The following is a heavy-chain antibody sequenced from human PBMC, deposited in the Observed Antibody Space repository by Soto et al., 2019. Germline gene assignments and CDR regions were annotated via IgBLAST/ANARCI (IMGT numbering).Heavy chain of an antibody. CDR3: ARGYCSAVGCYVHYYYGFDV. CDR1: RFTFRNYA. J-gene: IGHJ6*02. D-gene: IGHD2-15*01. Sequence: GGSLRLSCAAARFTFRNYAMNWVRQAPGKGLELVSSISSNGGSAYYADSVKGRFTISRDNSKNTLYLQMNSLRADDTAVYYCARGYCSAVGCYVHYYYGFDVWGQGTTVTVSS. CDR2: ISSNGGSA. V-gene: IGHV3-23*01.